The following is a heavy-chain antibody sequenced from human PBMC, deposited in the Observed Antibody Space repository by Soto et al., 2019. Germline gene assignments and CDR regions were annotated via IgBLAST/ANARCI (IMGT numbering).Heavy chain of an antibody. CDR2: IYYSGST. Sequence: SETLSLTCTVSGGSISSGDYYCSWIRQPPGKGLEWIGYIYYSGSTYYNPSLKSRVTISVDTSKNQFSLKLSSVTAADTAVYYCARVRAAVAGFNWFDPWGQGTLVTVSS. J-gene: IGHJ5*02. D-gene: IGHD6-19*01. V-gene: IGHV4-30-4*01. CDR3: ARVRAAVAGFNWFDP. CDR1: GGSISSGDYY.